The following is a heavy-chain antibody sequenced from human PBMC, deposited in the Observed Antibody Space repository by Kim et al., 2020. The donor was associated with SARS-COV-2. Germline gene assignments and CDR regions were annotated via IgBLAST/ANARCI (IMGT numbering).Heavy chain of an antibody. CDR1: GFTFDDYA. Sequence: SLRLSCAASGFTFDDYAMHWVRQAPGKGLEWVSGISWNSGSIGYADSVKGRFTISRDNAKNSLYLQMNSLRAEDTALYYCAKDQEELRDLDAFDIWGQGTMVTVSS. CDR2: ISWNSGSI. V-gene: IGHV3-9*01. J-gene: IGHJ3*02. CDR3: AKDQEELRDLDAFDI. D-gene: IGHD1-26*01.